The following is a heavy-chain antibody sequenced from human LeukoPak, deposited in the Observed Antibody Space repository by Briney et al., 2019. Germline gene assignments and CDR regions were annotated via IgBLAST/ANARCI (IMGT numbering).Heavy chain of an antibody. CDR2: INHSGST. Sequence: SETLSLTCAVYGGSLSGYYWSWIRQPPGKGLEWIGEINHSGSTNYNPSLKSRVTISVDTSKNQFSLKLSSVTAADTAVYYCASPGTSRAVAAYDYWGQGTLVTVSS. J-gene: IGHJ4*02. CDR3: ASPGTSRAVAAYDY. V-gene: IGHV4-34*01. CDR1: GGSLSGYY. D-gene: IGHD6-19*01.